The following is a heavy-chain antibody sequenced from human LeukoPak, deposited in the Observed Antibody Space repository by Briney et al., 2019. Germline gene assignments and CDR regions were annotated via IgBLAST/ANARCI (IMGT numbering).Heavy chain of an antibody. D-gene: IGHD6-13*01. V-gene: IGHV1-2*02. CDR2: INPKSGGT. J-gene: IGHJ6*03. CDR3: ARDMAAAHVYYYYMDV. CDR1: GYTFTGYY. Sequence: SVNVSCKASGYTFTGYYMHWVRQAPGQGLEGMGWINPKSGGTNYAQKFQGRATMTRATSISRASIEVSRLRSDDTAVYYCARDMAAAHVYYYYMDVWGKGTTVTVSS.